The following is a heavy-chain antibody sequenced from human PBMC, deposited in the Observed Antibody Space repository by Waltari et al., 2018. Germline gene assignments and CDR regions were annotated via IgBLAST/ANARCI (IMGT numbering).Heavy chain of an antibody. V-gene: IGHV4-39*01. D-gene: IGHD3-10*01. J-gene: IGHJ5*02. CDR1: GGSISSSSYY. CDR3: ARLPRWGLWFPDWIDP. Sequence: QLQLQESGPGLVKPSETLSLTCTVSGGSISSSSYYWGWIRQPPGKGLEWIGSIYYSGSTYYNPSLKSRVTISVDTSKNQFSLKLSSVTAADTAVYYCARLPRWGLWFPDWIDPWGQGTLVTVSS. CDR2: IYYSGST.